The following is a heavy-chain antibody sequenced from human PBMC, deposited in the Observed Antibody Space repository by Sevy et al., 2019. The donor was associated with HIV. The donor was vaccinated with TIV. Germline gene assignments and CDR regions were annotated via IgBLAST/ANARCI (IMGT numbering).Heavy chain of an antibody. CDR3: ATTKDYYDSSGSPFDY. V-gene: IGHV1-24*01. Sequence: ASVKVSCKVSGYTLTQLSMHWVRQAPGKGLEWMGSFDPEDGETLYAQKFQGRVTMTEDTSTTPAYMELSSLRSQDTAVYYCATTKDYYDSSGSPFDYWGQGTLVTVSS. CDR2: FDPEDGET. CDR1: GYTLTQLS. D-gene: IGHD3-22*01. J-gene: IGHJ4*02.